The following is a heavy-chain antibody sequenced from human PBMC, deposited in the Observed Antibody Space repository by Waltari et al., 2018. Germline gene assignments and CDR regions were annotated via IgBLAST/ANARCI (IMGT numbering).Heavy chain of an antibody. V-gene: IGHV1-18*01. CDR3: ARVSTNNGPGDLDY. D-gene: IGHD2-8*01. CDR2: VSGYNGDT. Sequence: VQLVQSETEVKKPGASVMVSCKTSGYTFKRYAFSWVRQAPGQGLEWMGWVSGYNGDTFYAQNCQDRLTMTTETSTTTTYMELRNLRSDDTAIYYCARVSTNNGPGDLDYWGQGTLVTVSA. CDR1: GYTFKRYA. J-gene: IGHJ4*02.